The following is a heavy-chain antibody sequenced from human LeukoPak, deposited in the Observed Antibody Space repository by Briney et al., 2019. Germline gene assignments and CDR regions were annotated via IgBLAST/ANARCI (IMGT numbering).Heavy chain of an antibody. D-gene: IGHD2-2*01. Sequence: GGSLRLSCAASGFTFSSYSMNWVRQAPGKGLEWVSYISSISSTIYYADSVKGRFTISRDNAKNSLYLQMNRLRAEDTAVYYCARDRVVPAATTPKEFEYWGQGALVTVSS. CDR3: ARDRVVPAATTPKEFEY. J-gene: IGHJ4*02. V-gene: IGHV3-48*01. CDR2: ISSISSTI. CDR1: GFTFSSYS.